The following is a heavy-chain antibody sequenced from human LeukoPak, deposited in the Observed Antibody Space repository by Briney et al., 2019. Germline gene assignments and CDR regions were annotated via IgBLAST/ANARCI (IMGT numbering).Heavy chain of an antibody. CDR2: IYHSGST. CDR3: ARVTTVVTPNYYYYMDV. V-gene: IGHV4-4*02. CDR1: GGSISSSNW. J-gene: IGHJ6*03. D-gene: IGHD4-23*01. Sequence: SETLSLTCAVSGGSISSSNWWSWVRQPPGKGLEWIGEIYHSGSTNYNPSLKSRVTISVDTSKNQFSLKLSSVTAADTAVYYCARVTTVVTPNYYYYMDVWGKGTTVTVSS.